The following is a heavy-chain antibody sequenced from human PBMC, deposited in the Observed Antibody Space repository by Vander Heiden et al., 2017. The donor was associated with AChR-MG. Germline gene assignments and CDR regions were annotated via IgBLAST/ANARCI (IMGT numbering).Heavy chain of an antibody. CDR2: IYYSGST. J-gene: IGHJ3*02. V-gene: IGHV4-39*01. CDR1: GGSISSSTYY. D-gene: IGHD1-26*01. CDR3: ARKLFASGSYLLEAFDI. Sequence: QLQLQESGPVLVKPSETLSLTYTVSGGSISSSTYYWGWIRQPPGKGLEWIGIIYYSGSTYYNPSLKSRVTISVDTSKNQFSLKLSSVTAADTAVYYCARKLFASGSYLLEAFDIWGQGTMVTVSS.